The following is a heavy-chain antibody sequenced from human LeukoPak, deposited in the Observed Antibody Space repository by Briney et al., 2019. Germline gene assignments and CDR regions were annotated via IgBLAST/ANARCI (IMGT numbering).Heavy chain of an antibody. CDR1: GVTFSSYA. V-gene: IGHV1-69*05. Sequence: SLKVSCKASGVTFSSYAISWVRQAPGQWLEWMGGIIPIFGTANYAQKFQGRVTITTDESTSTAYMELSSLRSEDTAVYYCARESTVTIGFDYWGQGTLVTVPS. CDR3: ARESTVTIGFDY. CDR2: IIPIFGTA. D-gene: IGHD4-17*01. J-gene: IGHJ4*02.